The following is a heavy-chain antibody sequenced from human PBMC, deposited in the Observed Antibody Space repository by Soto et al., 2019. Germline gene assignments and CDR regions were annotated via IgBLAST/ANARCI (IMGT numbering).Heavy chain of an antibody. Sequence: QLQLQESGPGLVKPAETLSLICSVSGGSMSSSSYYWGWIRQPPGKGLEWIGNVYHSGSSYYNPSLKGRLTISVHPSKNQFSLTLNSVTAADTAVYYCARRQDYYDSSGYYNDAFDIWGQGTEVTVSS. D-gene: IGHD3-22*01. CDR1: GGSMSSSSYY. CDR2: VYHSGSS. J-gene: IGHJ3*02. CDR3: ARRQDYYDSSGYYNDAFDI. V-gene: IGHV4-39*01.